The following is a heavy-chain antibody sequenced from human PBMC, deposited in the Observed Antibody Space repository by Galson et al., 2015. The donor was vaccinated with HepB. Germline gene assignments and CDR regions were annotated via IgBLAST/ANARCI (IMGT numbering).Heavy chain of an antibody. Sequence: SLRLSCAASGFTFSSYSMNWVRQAPGKGLEWVSSISSSSYIYYADSVKGRFTISRDNAKNSLYLQMNSLRAEDTAEYYCAGGKSGSYYDDAFDIWGQGTMVTVSS. CDR3: AGGKSGSYYDDAFDI. J-gene: IGHJ3*02. D-gene: IGHD1-26*01. V-gene: IGHV3-21*01. CDR2: ISSSSYI. CDR1: GFTFSSYS.